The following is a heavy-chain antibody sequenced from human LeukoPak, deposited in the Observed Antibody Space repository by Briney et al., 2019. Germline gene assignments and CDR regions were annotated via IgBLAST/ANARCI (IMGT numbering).Heavy chain of an antibody. J-gene: IGHJ3*02. CDR2: IDPSDSYT. V-gene: IGHV5-10-1*01. D-gene: IGHD5-12*01. CDR1: GYSFISYW. CDR3: ARRGGYDFNDAFDI. Sequence: GGSLRISCKGSGYSFISYWSSWVRQMPGESLEWMGRIDPSDSYTNYSPSSQGHVTISADKSISTAYLQWSSLKASDTAMYYCARRGGYDFNDAFDIWGQGTMVTVSS.